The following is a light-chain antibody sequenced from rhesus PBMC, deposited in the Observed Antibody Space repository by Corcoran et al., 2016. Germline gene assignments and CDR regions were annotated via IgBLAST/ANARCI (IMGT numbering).Light chain of an antibody. J-gene: IGKJ4*01. Sequence: IQMTQSPSSLSISVGDRVTITCRSSQAISDSLNWFQQKPGKAPKVVIFYANRLESGVPSRFSGSGSGTDFTLTISSLQPEDFATYYCQQYHSLPLTFGGGTKVDIK. V-gene: IGKV1-32*01. CDR2: YAN. CDR3: QQYHSLPLT. CDR1: QAISDS.